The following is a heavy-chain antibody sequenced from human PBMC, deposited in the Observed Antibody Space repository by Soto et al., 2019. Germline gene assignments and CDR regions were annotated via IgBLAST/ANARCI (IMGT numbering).Heavy chain of an antibody. CDR3: AREYHASCGGDLSPSFDY. CDR2: ISYDGSYK. V-gene: IGHV3-30*04. D-gene: IGHD2-21*02. CDR1: GFTFSNYA. J-gene: IGHJ4*02. Sequence: QVQLVESGGGVVQPGRSLRLSCAVSGFTFSNYAMHWVRQAPGKGLEWVAVISYDGSYKHYADSVKGRFTISRDNSKNTLYLQMNSLRAEDTAVYYCAREYHASCGGDLSPSFDYWGQGTLVTVSS.